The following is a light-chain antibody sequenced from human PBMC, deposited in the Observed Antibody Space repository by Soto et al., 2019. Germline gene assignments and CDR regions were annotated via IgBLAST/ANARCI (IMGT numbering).Light chain of an antibody. J-gene: IGKJ1*01. CDR1: QTISSR. V-gene: IGKV1-5*03. CDR2: KAS. CDR3: QHYNSYSEA. Sequence: IQMTQPPSTLSGSLGDRLTITCRASQTISSRLAWYQQKPGKAPKLLIYKASTLKSGVPSRFSGSGSGTEFTLTISSLQPDDFATYYCQHYNSYSEAFGQGTKVDI.